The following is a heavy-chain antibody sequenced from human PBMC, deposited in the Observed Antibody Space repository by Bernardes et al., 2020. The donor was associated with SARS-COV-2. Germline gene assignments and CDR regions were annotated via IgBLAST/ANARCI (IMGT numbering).Heavy chain of an antibody. J-gene: IGHJ4*02. V-gene: IGHV1-18*04. CDR1: GYSFTTYL. D-gene: IGHD6-13*01. CDR3: ARLPGSSNWSYYFDH. Sequence: ASVKVSCKASGYSFTTYLINWVRQAPGQGLEWMGWIAAYNGKTNYAENFQDRVSMTMDTATSTAYMELRSLSSVTAADTAVYYCARLPGSSNWSYYFDHWGQGTLVTVSS. CDR2: IAAYNGKT.